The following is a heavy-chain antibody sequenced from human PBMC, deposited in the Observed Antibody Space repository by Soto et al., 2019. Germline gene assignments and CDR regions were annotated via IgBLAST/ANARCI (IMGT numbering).Heavy chain of an antibody. CDR3: EKSREAAYYYYGMDV. J-gene: IGHJ6*02. CDR2: ISYDGSNK. CDR1: GFTFSSYG. Sequence: GGSLRLSCAASGFTFSSYGMHWVRQAPGKGLEWVAVISYDGSNKYYADSVKGRFTISRDNSKNTLYLQMNSLRAEDTAVYYCEKSREAAYYYYGMDVWGQGTTVTVYS. V-gene: IGHV3-30*18. D-gene: IGHD6-13*01.